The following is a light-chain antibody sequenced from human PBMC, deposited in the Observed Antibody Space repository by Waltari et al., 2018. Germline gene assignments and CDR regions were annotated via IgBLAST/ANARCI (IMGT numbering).Light chain of an antibody. J-gene: IGLJ2*01. V-gene: IGLV2-8*01. CDR2: EVS. CDR3: SSYVGSNIVV. Sequence: QSALTQPPSASGSPGQSVTISCTGTSSDVGAYNYVSWHQQHPRKTPKLMTYEVSKRPSGVPARFSGSKSGNTASLTVSGLQAEDEADYSCSSYVGSNIVVFGGGTKLTVL. CDR1: SSDVGAYNY.